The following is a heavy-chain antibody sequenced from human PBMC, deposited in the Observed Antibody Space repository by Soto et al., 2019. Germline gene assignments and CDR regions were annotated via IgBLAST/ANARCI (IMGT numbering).Heavy chain of an antibody. CDR2: ISAYNGNT. Sequence: ASVKVSCKASGYTFTSYGISWVRQAPGQGLEWMGWISAYNGNTNYAQKLQGRVTMTTDTSTSTAYMELRSLRSDDTAVYYCARVFFQLGSGYPPGWYFDLWGRGTLVTVSS. J-gene: IGHJ2*01. CDR3: ARVFFQLGSGYPPGWYFDL. D-gene: IGHD3-3*01. V-gene: IGHV1-18*01. CDR1: GYTFTSYG.